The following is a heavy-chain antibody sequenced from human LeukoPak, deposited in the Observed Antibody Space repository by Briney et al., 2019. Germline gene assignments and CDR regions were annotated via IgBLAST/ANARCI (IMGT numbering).Heavy chain of an antibody. CDR2: INPNSGET. CDR1: GYTFTDYY. D-gene: IGHD4-11*01. V-gene: IGHV1-2*02. Sequence: GASVKVSCKTSGYTFTDYYIHWVRQAPGQGLEWMGWINPNSGETNSAQKFQGRVTMTGGTSISTAYMELRRVTSDDTAVYYCARDRDYSNTERGFDYWGQGTLVTVSS. J-gene: IGHJ4*02. CDR3: ARDRDYSNTERGFDY.